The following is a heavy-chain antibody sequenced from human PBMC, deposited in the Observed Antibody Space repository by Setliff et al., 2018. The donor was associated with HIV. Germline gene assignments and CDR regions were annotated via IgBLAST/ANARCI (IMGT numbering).Heavy chain of an antibody. Sequence: PSETLSLTCTVSGGSISSGGYYWSWIRQHPGKGLEWIGYIYYSGSTYYNPSIKSRVTISVDTSKNQFSLKLSSVTAADTAVYYCARALRVRGVYSNGGGFDPWGQGTLVTVSS. CDR3: ARALRVRGVYSNGGGFDP. CDR1: GGSISSGGYY. V-gene: IGHV4-31*03. CDR2: IYYSGST. D-gene: IGHD3-10*01. J-gene: IGHJ5*02.